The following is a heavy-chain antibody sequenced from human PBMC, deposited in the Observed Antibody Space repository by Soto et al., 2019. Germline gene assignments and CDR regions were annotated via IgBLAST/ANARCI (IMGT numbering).Heavy chain of an antibody. CDR2: IKQDGSEK. CDR1: GFTFSSYW. D-gene: IGHD6-6*01. Sequence: GGSLRLSCAASGFTFSSYWMSWVRQAPGKGLEWVANIKQDGSEKYYVDSVKGRFTISRDNAKNSLYLQMNSLRAEDTAVYYCARGLYSSSCWFDPWGQGTLVTVSS. J-gene: IGHJ5*02. V-gene: IGHV3-7*03. CDR3: ARGLYSSSCWFDP.